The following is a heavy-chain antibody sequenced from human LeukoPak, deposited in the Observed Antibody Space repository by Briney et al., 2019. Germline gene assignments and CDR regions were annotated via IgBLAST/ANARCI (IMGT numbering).Heavy chain of an antibody. CDR1: GFTFDSYA. Sequence: GGSLRLSCAPSGFTFDSYAMHWVRQAPGKGPEWVALISYDGGNIYYADSVSGRFTISRDNAQNTLFLQVDSLRAENMAVYYCARDPPYRTGWSQNYFDYGGQRTRVTVPS. CDR3: ARDPPYRTGWSQNYFDY. D-gene: IGHD6-19*01. CDR2: ISYDGGNI. V-gene: IGHV3-30*04. J-gene: IGHJ4*02.